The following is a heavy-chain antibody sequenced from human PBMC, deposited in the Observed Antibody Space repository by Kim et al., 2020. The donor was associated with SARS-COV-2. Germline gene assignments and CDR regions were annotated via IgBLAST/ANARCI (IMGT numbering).Heavy chain of an antibody. D-gene: IGHD2-15*01. V-gene: IGHV3-48*04. CDR1: GFTLSLYS. CDR2: ISGTGTIT. J-gene: IGHJ3*02. CDR3: VRENYWAFDI. Sequence: GGSLRLSCATSGFTLSLYSMNWVRQSPGKGLEWVSHISGTGTITKHADSVRGRFTISRDNAKNSLFLQMNGLRAEDTAVYYCVRENYWAFDIWGKGTKGPRLF.